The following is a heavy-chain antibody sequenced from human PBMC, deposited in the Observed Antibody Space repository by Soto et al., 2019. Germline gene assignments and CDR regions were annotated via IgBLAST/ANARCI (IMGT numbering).Heavy chain of an antibody. Sequence: ASVKVSCKASGFTFTSYAMHWVRQAPGQRLEWMGWINAGNGNTKYSQKFQGRVTITRDTSASTAYMELSSLRSEDTAVYYCARAWVVVTAPDYWGQGTLVTVSS. CDR1: GFTFTSYA. V-gene: IGHV1-3*01. J-gene: IGHJ4*02. CDR2: INAGNGNT. CDR3: ARAWVVVTAPDY. D-gene: IGHD2-21*02.